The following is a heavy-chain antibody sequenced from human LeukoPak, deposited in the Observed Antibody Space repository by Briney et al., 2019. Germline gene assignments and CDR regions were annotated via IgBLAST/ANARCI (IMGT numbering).Heavy chain of an antibody. D-gene: IGHD3-22*01. CDR1: GFTFSSYG. Sequence: GGSLRLSCAASGFTFSSYGMHWVRQAPGKGLEWVSAISGSGGSTYYADSVKGRFTISRDNSKNTLYLQMNSLRAEDTAVYYCAKGSRYYYDSSGRHYYYYYMDVWGKGTTVTISS. CDR2: ISGSGGST. J-gene: IGHJ6*03. CDR3: AKGSRYYYDSSGRHYYYYYMDV. V-gene: IGHV3-23*01.